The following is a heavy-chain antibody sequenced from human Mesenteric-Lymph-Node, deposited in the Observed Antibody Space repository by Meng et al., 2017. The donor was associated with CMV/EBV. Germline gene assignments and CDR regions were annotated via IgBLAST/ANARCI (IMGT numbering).Heavy chain of an antibody. CDR3: ARGSSYDILTGYFDY. D-gene: IGHD3-9*01. J-gene: IGHJ4*02. Sequence: HLHQGGCGLVKPVENLAVKCDVYGGSFSGYYWNWIRQSPEKGLEWIGEINHSGSTTYNPSFTSRIIISVDTSTNQISLNMSSVTAADTAVYYCARGSSYDILTGYFDYWGQGALVTVSS. V-gene: IGHV4-34*01. CDR2: INHSGST. CDR1: GGSFSGYY.